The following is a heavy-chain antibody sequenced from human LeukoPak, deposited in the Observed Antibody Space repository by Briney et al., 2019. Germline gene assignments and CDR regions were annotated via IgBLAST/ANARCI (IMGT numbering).Heavy chain of an antibody. Sequence: SETLSLTCTVSGYSISSGYYWGWIRQPPGKGLEWIGSIYHSGSTYYNPSLKSRVTISVDTSKNQFSLKLSSVTAADTAVYYCARAGYCSGGSCYSYYFDYWGQGTLVTVSS. CDR2: IYHSGST. J-gene: IGHJ4*02. V-gene: IGHV4-38-2*02. D-gene: IGHD2-15*01. CDR3: ARAGYCSGGSCYSYYFDY. CDR1: GYSISSGYY.